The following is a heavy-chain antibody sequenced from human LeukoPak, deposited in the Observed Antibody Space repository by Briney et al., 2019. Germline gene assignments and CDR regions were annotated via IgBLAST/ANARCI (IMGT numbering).Heavy chain of an antibody. CDR3: ARGGVMIDY. V-gene: IGHV4-61*08. Sequence: SETLSLTCTVSGGSISSGDYYWSWIRQPPGKGLEWIGYIYYSGSTNYNPSLKSRVTISADTSKNQFSLKVNSVTAADTAVYYCARGGVMIDYWGQGTLVTVSS. J-gene: IGHJ4*02. CDR2: IYYSGST. CDR1: GGSISSGDYY. D-gene: IGHD2-8*01.